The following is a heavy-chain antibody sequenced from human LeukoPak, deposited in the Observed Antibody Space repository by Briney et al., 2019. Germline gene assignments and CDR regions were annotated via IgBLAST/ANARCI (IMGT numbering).Heavy chain of an antibody. CDR3: ARESGSVTSEVDFDY. J-gene: IGHJ4*02. CDR1: AFTFNNYE. Sequence: GGSLRLSCAASAFTFNNYEMNWVRQAPGKGLEWVATIRQDGSQKYYVDSVKGRFTISRDNAKNSLYLQMNSLRAEDTAVYYCARESGSVTSEVDFDYWGQGTLVTVSS. D-gene: IGHD4-17*01. V-gene: IGHV3-7*01. CDR2: IRQDGSQK.